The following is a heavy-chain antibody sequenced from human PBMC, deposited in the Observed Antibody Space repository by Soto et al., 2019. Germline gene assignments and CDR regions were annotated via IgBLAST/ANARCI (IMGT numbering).Heavy chain of an antibody. CDR1: GYTFASYA. J-gene: IGHJ4*02. Sequence: QVQLVQSGAEVKKPGASVKVSCKASGYTFASYAISWMRQAPGQGLEWMGWISAYNGNTNYAQKPRGRVTMTTDTSTSTASMELRSLRSDDTAVYYCARSPPPPDYWGQGTLVTVSS. CDR3: ARSPPPPDY. CDR2: ISAYNGNT. V-gene: IGHV1-18*01.